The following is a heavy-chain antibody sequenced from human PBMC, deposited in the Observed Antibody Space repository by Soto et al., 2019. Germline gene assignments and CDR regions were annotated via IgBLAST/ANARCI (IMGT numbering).Heavy chain of an antibody. CDR2: IYYSGST. J-gene: IGHJ4*02. D-gene: IGHD6-6*01. V-gene: IGHV4-39*01. Sequence: SETLSLTCTVSGGSISSSSYYWGWIRQPPGKGLEWIGSIYYSGSTYYNPSLKSRVTISVDTSKNQFSLKLSSVTAADTAVYYCARSIAARRMGYYFDYWGQGTLVTVSS. CDR1: GGSISSSSYY. CDR3: ARSIAARRMGYYFDY.